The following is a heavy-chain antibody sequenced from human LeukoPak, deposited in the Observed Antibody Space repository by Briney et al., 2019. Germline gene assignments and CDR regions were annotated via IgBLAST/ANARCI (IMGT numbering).Heavy chain of an antibody. V-gene: IGHV3-53*01. D-gene: IGHD1-26*01. J-gene: IGHJ4*02. CDR3: ARSEWELSFDY. CDR2: IYSGGST. CDR1: GFTFSSNY. Sequence: GGSLRLSCAASGFTFSSNYMSWVRQAPGKGLEWVSVIYSGGSTYYADSVKGRFTISRDNSRNTLYLQMNSLRAEDTAVYYCARSEWELSFDYWGQGTLVTVSS.